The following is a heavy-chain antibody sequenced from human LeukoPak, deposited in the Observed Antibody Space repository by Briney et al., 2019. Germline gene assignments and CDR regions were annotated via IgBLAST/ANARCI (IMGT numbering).Heavy chain of an antibody. D-gene: IGHD3-10*01. CDR1: GFIFRSYS. V-gene: IGHV3-21*01. CDR2: ISSSSSYI. J-gene: IGHJ6*02. CDR3: ARDNRFGEFGLAYYYYGMDV. Sequence: GGSLRLSCAASGFIFRSYSMNWVRQAPGKGLEWVSSISSSSSYIYYADSVKGRFTISRDNAKNSLYLRMNSLRAEDTAVYYCARDNRFGEFGLAYYYYGMDVWGQGTTVTVSS.